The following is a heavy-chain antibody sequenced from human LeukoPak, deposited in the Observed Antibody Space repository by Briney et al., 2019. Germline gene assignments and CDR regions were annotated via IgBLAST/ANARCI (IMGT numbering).Heavy chain of an antibody. CDR1: GFTFSSYS. J-gene: IGHJ6*03. V-gene: IGHV3-21*01. CDR2: ISSSSTYI. D-gene: IGHD3-16*01. Sequence: GGSLRLSCAASGFTFSSYSMNWVRQAPGKGLEWVSSISSSSTYIYYADSVKGRFTISRDNAKNSLYLQMNSLRAEDTAVYYCARAQGDPRPDYYMDVWGKGTTVTVSS. CDR3: ARAQGDPRPDYYMDV.